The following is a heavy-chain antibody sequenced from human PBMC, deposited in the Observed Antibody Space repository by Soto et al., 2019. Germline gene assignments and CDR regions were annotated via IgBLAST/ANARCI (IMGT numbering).Heavy chain of an antibody. D-gene: IGHD1-20*01. CDR1: GYTFPTYG. V-gene: IGHV1-18*04. J-gene: IGHJ4*02. CDR2: INPYNHNT. CDR3: ARAEKWVTGNMGGY. Sequence: VQLVQSGAEVKKPGASVKVSCKAFGYTFPTYGISWVRQAPGQGLEWMGWINPYNHNTYYAQKIQGRVTMTTDTSTSTAYMELRSLRSDDSAIYYCARAEKWVTGNMGGYWGQGTLVTVHS.